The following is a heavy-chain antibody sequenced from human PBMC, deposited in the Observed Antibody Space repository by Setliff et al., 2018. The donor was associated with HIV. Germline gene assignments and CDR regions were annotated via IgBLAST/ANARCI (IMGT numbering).Heavy chain of an antibody. CDR2: FYYNGDS. CDR3: ARALGWGVTTHWFDP. D-gene: IGHD4-17*01. CDR1: GDSVNDRSYF. V-gene: IGHV4-39*01. Sequence: KTSETLSLTCTVSGDSVNDRSYFWGWIRQPPGEGLEWIGTFYYNGDSRYNPSLKSRVTISVDTSKNQFSLNLNSVTAADTAVYYCARALGWGVTTHWFDPWGQGTLVTVSS. J-gene: IGHJ5*02.